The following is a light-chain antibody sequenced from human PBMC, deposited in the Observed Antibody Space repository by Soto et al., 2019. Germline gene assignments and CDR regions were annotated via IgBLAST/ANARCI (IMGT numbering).Light chain of an antibody. CDR3: SSYTNTSPQVI. V-gene: IGLV2-14*03. Sequence: QSALTQPASVSGSPGQSITISCTGASSDIGGYNHVSWYQQHPGKAPKLIIYNVSHRPSGVSTRFSGSKYGNTASLIIAGLQAEDEADYFCSSYTNTSPQVIFGGGTKVTVL. CDR2: NVS. CDR1: SSDIGGYNH. J-gene: IGLJ2*01.